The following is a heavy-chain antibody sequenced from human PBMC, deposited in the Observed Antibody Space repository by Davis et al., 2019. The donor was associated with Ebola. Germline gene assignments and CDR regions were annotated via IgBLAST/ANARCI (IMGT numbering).Heavy chain of an antibody. J-gene: IGHJ5*02. CDR2: IYHSGST. CDR1: GFTFSSYS. D-gene: IGHD3-22*01. Sequence: ESLKISCAASGFTFSSYSMNWVRQAPGKGLEWIGSIYHSGSTYYNPSLKSRVTISVDTSKNQFSLKLSSVTAADTAVYYCARHKLYYYDSSGYRMYNWFDPWGQGTLVTVSS. V-gene: IGHV4-38-2*01. CDR3: ARHKLYYYDSSGYRMYNWFDP.